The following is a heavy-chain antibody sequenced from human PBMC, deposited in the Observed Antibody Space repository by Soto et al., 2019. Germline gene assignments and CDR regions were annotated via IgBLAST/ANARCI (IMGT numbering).Heavy chain of an antibody. CDR2: MNPNSGNT. V-gene: IGHV1-8*01. Sequence: QVQLVQSGAEVKKPGASVKVSCKASGYTFTSYDINWVRQVTGQGLEWMGWMNPNSGNTGYAQKFQGRATMTRNTTISTGYMKLRSLRSEDTAVYYCARQKADATDYWGQGTLVTVSS. J-gene: IGHJ4*02. CDR1: GYTFTSYD. CDR3: ARQKADATDY.